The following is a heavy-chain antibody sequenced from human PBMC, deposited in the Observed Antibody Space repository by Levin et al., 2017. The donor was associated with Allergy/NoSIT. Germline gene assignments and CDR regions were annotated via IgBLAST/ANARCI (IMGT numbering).Heavy chain of an antibody. D-gene: IGHD5-12*01. J-gene: IGHJ4*02. CDR1: GGSFSGNY. Sequence: SETLSLTCAVYGGSFSGNYWTWIRQSPGKGLEWVGEINHSGSTDYNPSLKSRVTIPVDTSKNQFSLELSSVTAADTAVYYCAGGGSGPRLRYWGQGTLVTVSS. CDR2: INHSGST. CDR3: AGGGSGPRLRY. V-gene: IGHV4-34*01.